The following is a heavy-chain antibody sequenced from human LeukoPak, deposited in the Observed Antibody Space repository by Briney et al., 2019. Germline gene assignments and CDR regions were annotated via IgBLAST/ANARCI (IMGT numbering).Heavy chain of an antibody. V-gene: IGHV3-64*01. J-gene: IGHJ6*02. CDR2: ISSNGGST. CDR1: GFTFCSYA. D-gene: IGHD3-9*01. CDR3: ARDGASILTGYYYYYGMDV. Sequence: PGGSLRLSCAASGFTFCSYAMHWVRQAPGKGLEYVSAISSNGGSTYYANSAKGRFTISRDNSKNTLYLQMNSLRAEDTAVYYCARDGASILTGYYYYYGMDVWGQGTTVTVSS.